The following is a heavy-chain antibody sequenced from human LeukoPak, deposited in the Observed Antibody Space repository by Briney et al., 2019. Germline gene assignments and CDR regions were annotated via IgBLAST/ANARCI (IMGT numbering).Heavy chain of an antibody. V-gene: IGHV3-49*04. CDR2: IRSTAYGATT. Sequence: PGGSLRLSCTASGFIFGDYAMSWVRQAPEKGLEWVAFIRSTAYGATTEYAASVKDRFTISRDDSKRIAYLQMNSLKTDDTAVYYCTRGVYQLLYFDYWGQRALVTVSS. D-gene: IGHD6-13*01. CDR3: TRGVYQLLYFDY. J-gene: IGHJ4*02. CDR1: GFIFGDYA.